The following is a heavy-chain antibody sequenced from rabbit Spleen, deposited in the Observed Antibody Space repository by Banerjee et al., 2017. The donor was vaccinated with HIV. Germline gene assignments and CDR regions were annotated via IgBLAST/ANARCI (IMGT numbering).Heavy chain of an antibody. Sequence: QSLEESGGDLVKPGASLTLTCTASGFTISSTYWICWVRQAPGKGLEWIACIYPDYGGTYYASWVNGRFTIAKTSSTTVTLQLNGLTAADTATYFCARTDEYNYESDFSLWDPGTLVTV. V-gene: IGHV1S40*01. D-gene: IGHD6-1*01. CDR2: IYPDYGGT. J-gene: IGHJ4*01. CDR3: ARTDEYNYESDFSL. CDR1: GFTISSTYW.